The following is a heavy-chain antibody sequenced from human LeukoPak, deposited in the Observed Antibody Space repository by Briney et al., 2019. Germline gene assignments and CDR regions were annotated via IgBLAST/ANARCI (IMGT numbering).Heavy chain of an antibody. CDR1: GFTFSSYN. CDR2: ITSSSSYI. CDR3: ARDPYSGNYGPYYYYYMDV. J-gene: IGHJ6*03. Sequence: GGSLRLSCAASGFTFSSYNMDWVRQAPGKGPEWVSSITSSSSYIYYADSVKGRFTISRDNAKNSLYLQMDSLRVEDTAVYYCARDPYSGNYGPYYYYYMDVWGKGTTVTISS. D-gene: IGHD1-26*01. V-gene: IGHV3-21*06.